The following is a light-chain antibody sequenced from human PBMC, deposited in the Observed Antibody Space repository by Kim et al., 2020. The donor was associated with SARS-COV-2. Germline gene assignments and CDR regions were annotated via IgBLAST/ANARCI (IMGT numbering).Light chain of an antibody. CDR2: AAS. CDR1: QSIKSL. V-gene: IGKV1-39*01. J-gene: IGKJ1*01. Sequence: DIQMTQSPSSLSASVGDRVAITCRASQSIKSLLNWYQQKPGKAPNLLIYAASSLQSGVPSRFSGSGSGTDFTLTISSLQPEDFATYYCQQSYSTPDTFGQGTKVDIK. CDR3: QQSYSTPDT.